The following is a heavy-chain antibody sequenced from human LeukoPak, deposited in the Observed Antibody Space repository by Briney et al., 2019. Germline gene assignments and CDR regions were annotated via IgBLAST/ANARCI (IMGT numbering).Heavy chain of an antibody. CDR3: ARDKTSPYSSDYYFDY. Sequence: PSETLSLTCTVSGGSISSYYWSWIRQPAGKGLEWIGRIYTSGSTNYNPSLKSRVTMSVDTSKNQFSLKLSSVTAADTAVYYCARDKTSPYSSDYYFDYWGQGTLVTVSS. V-gene: IGHV4-4*07. CDR2: IYTSGST. CDR1: GGSISSYY. J-gene: IGHJ4*02. D-gene: IGHD6-19*01.